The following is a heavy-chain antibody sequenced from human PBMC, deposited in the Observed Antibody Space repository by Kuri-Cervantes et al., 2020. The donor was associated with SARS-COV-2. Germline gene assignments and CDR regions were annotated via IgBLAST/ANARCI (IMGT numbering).Heavy chain of an antibody. CDR2: IDEHGSYR. J-gene: IGHJ6*02. Sequence: GGSLRLSCEVSGLTFSRFWMHWVRQVPGKGLVWVSRIDEHGSYRDYADSVKGRFTISRDNAKNTLYLQMNSLRAEDTAVYYCARDQDSSPYYYGMDVWGQGTTVTVSS. CDR3: ARDQDSSPYYYGMDV. V-gene: IGHV3-74*01. CDR1: GLTFSRFW. D-gene: IGHD6-13*01.